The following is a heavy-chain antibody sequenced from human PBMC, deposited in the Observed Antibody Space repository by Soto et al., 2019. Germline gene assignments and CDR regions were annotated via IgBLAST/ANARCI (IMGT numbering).Heavy chain of an antibody. CDR1: GYTFTSYG. CDR2: ISAYNGNT. D-gene: IGHD6-13*01. J-gene: IGHJ4*02. V-gene: IGHV1-18*04. Sequence: QVQLVQSGAEVKKPGASVKVSCKASGYTFTSYGISWVRQAPGQGLEWMGWISAYNGNTNYAQKLQGRVTMTTDTSTSPAYMERRGLRSDDTAVYCCALDRNTYSSRLPSDHWGQVPLVTVAP. CDR3: ALDRNTYSSRLPSDH.